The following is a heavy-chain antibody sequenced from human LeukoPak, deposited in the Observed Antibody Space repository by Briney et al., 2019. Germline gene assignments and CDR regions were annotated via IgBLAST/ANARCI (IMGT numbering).Heavy chain of an antibody. CDR1: GYTFTGYY. D-gene: IGHD2-2*01. V-gene: IGHV1-2*02. Sequence: ASVKVYCKASGYTFTGYYMHWVRQAPGQGLEWMGWINPNSGGTNYAQKFQGRVTMTRDTSISTAYMKLSRLRSDDTAVYYCARGDIVVVPAARSQKEYYYYMDVWGKGTTVTVSS. CDR2: INPNSGGT. J-gene: IGHJ6*03. CDR3: ARGDIVVVPAARSQKEYYYYMDV.